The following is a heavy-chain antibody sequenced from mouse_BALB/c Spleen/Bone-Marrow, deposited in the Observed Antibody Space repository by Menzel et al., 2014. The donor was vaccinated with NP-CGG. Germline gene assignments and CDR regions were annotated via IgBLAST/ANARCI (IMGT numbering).Heavy chain of an antibody. V-gene: IGHV5-6-5*01. CDR3: ASLYFYGSSYYTMDY. Sequence: EVKLVESGGGLVKPGGSLKLSCAASGFTFSSYAMSWVRQTPEKRLEWAASISSGGSTYYPDSVKGRFTISRDNARNILYLQMSSLRSEDTAMYYCASLYFYGSSYYTMDYWGQGTSVTVSS. CDR1: GFTFSSYA. CDR2: ISSGGST. J-gene: IGHJ4*01. D-gene: IGHD1-1*01.